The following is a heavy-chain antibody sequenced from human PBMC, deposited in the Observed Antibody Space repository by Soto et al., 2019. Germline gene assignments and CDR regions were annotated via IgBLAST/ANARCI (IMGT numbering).Heavy chain of an antibody. CDR3: AREGLLPSYYFDY. CDR2: IYYSGST. D-gene: IGHD2-15*01. CDR1: GGSISSYY. V-gene: IGHV4-59*01. J-gene: IGHJ4*02. Sequence: PSETLSLTCTVSGGSISSYYWSWIRQPPGKGLEWIGYIYYSGSTNYNPSLKSRVTISVDTSKNQFSLKLSSVTAADTAVYYCAREGLLPSYYFDYWGQGTLVTVSS.